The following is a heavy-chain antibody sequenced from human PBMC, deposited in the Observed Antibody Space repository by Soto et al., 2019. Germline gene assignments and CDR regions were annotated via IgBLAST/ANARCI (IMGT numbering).Heavy chain of an antibody. CDR3: ANRTPYSSSWYGYGMDV. CDR1: GFTFSSYA. CDR2: ISGSGGST. Sequence: HPGGSLRLSCAASGFTFSSYAMSWVRQAPGNGLEWVSAISGSGGSTYYADSVKGRFTISRDNSKNTLYLQMNSLRAEDTAVYYCANRTPYSSSWYGYGMDVWGQGTTVTVSS. D-gene: IGHD6-13*01. J-gene: IGHJ6*02. V-gene: IGHV3-23*01.